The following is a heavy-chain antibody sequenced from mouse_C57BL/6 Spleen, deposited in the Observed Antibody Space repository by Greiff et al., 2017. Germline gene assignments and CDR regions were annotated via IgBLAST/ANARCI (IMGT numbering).Heavy chain of an antibody. V-gene: IGHV1-81*01. CDR3: ARGGDGYDPRYFDY. Sequence: QVQLQQSGAELARPGASVKLSCKASGYTFTSYGISWVKQRTGQGLEWIGEIYPRSGNTYYTEKFKGKATLTADKSSSTAYMELRSLTSEDSAVXFCARGGDGYDPRYFDYWGQGTTLTVSS. D-gene: IGHD2-2*01. CDR1: GYTFTSYG. J-gene: IGHJ2*01. CDR2: IYPRSGNT.